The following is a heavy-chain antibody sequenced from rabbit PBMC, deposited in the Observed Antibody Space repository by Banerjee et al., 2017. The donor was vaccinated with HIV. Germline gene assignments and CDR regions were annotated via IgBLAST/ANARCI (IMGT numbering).Heavy chain of an antibody. V-gene: IGHV1S43*01. J-gene: IGHJ3*01. D-gene: IGHD4-2*01. CDR2: IYTSSGST. Sequence: QEQVVESGGGLVTLGGSLTLTCKASGFSFSSGYDMCWVRQAPGKGLEWIGCIYTSSGSTWYASRAQGRFTISKSTSLNTVTLQMTSLTAADTATYFCARGGAYAGDGYALWGQGTLVTVS. CDR1: GFSFSSGYD. CDR3: ARGGAYAGDGYAL.